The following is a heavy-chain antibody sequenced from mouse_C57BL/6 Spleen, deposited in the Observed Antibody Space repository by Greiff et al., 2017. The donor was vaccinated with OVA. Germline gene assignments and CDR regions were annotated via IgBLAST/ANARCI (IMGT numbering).Heavy chain of an antibody. CDR3: ATDGVYYGNTWFAY. CDR1: GYAFSSSW. CDR2: IYPGDGDT. Sequence: VQLQQSGPELVKPGASVKISCKASGYAFSSSWMNWVKQRPGKGLEWIGRIYPGDGDTNYNGKFKGKATLTADKSSSTAYMQLSSLTSKDSAVYFCATDGVYYGNTWFAYWGQGTLVTVSA. D-gene: IGHD2-1*01. J-gene: IGHJ3*01. V-gene: IGHV1-82*01.